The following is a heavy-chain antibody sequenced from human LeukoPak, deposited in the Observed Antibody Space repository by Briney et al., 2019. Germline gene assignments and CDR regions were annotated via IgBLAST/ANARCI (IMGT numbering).Heavy chain of an antibody. Sequence: SGPALVQPTQPLTLACTFSGFSLSTTAMRVSWIRQPPVKALEWLAPIDWDDDKFYSPSLRTRLTLSKDTSKNQVVLTMTNVDPVDTATYFCARATTNYYFDYWGQGTLVTVSS. J-gene: IGHJ4*02. CDR3: ARATTNYYFDY. CDR1: GFSLSTTAMR. D-gene: IGHD4-11*01. CDR2: IDWDDDK. V-gene: IGHV2-70*04.